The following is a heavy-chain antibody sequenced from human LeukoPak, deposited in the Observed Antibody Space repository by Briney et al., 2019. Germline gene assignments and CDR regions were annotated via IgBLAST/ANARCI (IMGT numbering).Heavy chain of an antibody. D-gene: IGHD6-6*01. J-gene: IGHJ3*02. CDR2: IIPIFGTA. CDR1: GGTFSSYA. V-gene: IGHV1-69*13. CDR3: ARYSSIAARTDDAFDI. Sequence: ASVKVSCKASGGTFSSYAISWVRQAPGQGLEWMGGIIPIFGTANYAQKFQGRVTITADESTSTAYMELSSLRSEDTAVYYCARYSSIAARTDDAFDIWGQGTMVTVSS.